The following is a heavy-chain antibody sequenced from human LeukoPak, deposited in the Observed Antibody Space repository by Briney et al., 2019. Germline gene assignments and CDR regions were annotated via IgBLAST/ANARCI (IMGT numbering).Heavy chain of an antibody. V-gene: IGHV6-1*01. CDR1: GDSVSSPSAA. J-gene: IGHJ5*01. CDR3: ARLVGASWFDS. CDR2: TYYRSKWSN. Sequence: PSQTLSLTCAISGDSVSSPSAAWNWLRQSPSRGLEWLGRTYYRSKWSNDYAVSMKSRITINPDTSKNQFSLQLDSVTPEDTAVYYCARLVGASWFDSWGQGTLVTVSS. D-gene: IGHD1-26*01.